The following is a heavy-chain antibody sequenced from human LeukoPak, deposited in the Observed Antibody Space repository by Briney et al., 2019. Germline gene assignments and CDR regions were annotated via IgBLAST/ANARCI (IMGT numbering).Heavy chain of an antibody. CDR2: INPNSGGT. CDR3: AREATMIVVVSDAFDI. Sequence: ASVKVSCKASGYTFTGYYMHWVRQAPGQGLEWMGWINPNSGGTNYAQKFQGRVTMTRDTSISTAYMELSRLRSDDTAVYYCAREATMIVVVSDAFDIWGQGTMVTVSS. D-gene: IGHD3-22*01. V-gene: IGHV1-2*02. J-gene: IGHJ3*02. CDR1: GYTFTGYY.